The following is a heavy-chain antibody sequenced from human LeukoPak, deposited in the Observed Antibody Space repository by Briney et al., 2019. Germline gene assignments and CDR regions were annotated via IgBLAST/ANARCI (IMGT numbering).Heavy chain of an antibody. CDR2: IYNSGST. Sequence: PSETLPLTCTVSGGSISSYHWSWIRQPPGKGLEWIGYIYNSGSTNYNPSLKSRVTISVDKSRNQFSLKLSSVSAADTAVYYCARGDSSSWAYYFAYWGQETLVTVSS. J-gene: IGHJ4*02. V-gene: IGHV4-59*01. D-gene: IGHD6-13*01. CDR1: GGSISSYH. CDR3: ARGDSSSWAYYFAY.